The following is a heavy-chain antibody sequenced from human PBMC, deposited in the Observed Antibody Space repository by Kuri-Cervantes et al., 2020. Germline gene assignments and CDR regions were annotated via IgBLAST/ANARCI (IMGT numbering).Heavy chain of an antibody. J-gene: IGHJ4*02. CDR1: GGTFSSYA. Sequence: ASVKVSCKASGGTFSSYAISWVRQAPGQGLEWMGWINPNSGGTNYAQKFQGWVTMTRDTSISTAYMELSRLRSDDTAVYYCARGVVPAAMGIGYWGQGTLVTVSS. CDR2: INPNSGGT. D-gene: IGHD2-2*01. V-gene: IGHV1-2*04. CDR3: ARGVVPAAMGIGY.